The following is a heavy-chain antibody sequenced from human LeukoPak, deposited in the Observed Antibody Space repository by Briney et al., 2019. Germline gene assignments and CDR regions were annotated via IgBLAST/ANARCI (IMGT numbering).Heavy chain of an antibody. CDR1: GGTFSSYA. CDR2: IIPIFGTA. CDR3: ARGVVAATHHYYGMDV. V-gene: IGHV1-69*13. D-gene: IGHD2-15*01. J-gene: IGHJ6*02. Sequence: GASVKVSCKASGGTFSSYAISWVRQAPGQGLEWMGGIIPIFGTANYAQKFQGRVTITADESTSTAYMELSSLRSEDTAVYYCARGVVAATHHYYGMDVWGQGTTVTVSS.